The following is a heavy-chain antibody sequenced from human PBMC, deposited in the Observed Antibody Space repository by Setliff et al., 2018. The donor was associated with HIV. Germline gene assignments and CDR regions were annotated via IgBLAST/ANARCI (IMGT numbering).Heavy chain of an antibody. J-gene: IGHJ4*02. V-gene: IGHV4-4*02. D-gene: IGHD2-21*01. CDR3: VRDHRLRGKFHFDS. Sequence: PSETLFLTCAVSGGSISSSDWWSWVRQPPGKGLEWIGEIYESGSANYNPSLTSGVTMSVDKSKNHFSLKMNSVTAADTAVYFCVRDHRLRGKFHFDSWGQGTLVTVSS. CDR1: GGSISSSDW. CDR2: IYESGSA.